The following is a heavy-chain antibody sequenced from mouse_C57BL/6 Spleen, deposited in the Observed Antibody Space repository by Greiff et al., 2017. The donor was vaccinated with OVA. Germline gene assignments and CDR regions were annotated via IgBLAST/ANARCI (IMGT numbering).Heavy chain of an antibody. V-gene: IGHV5-17*01. CDR2: ISSGSSTI. Sequence: EVQLVESGGGLVKPGGSLKLSCAASGFTFSDYGMHWVRQAPEKGLEWVAYISSGSSTIYYADTVKGRFTISRDNAKNTLFLQMTSLRSEDTAMYYCARNPYYDYDGSMDYWGQGTSVTVSS. D-gene: IGHD2-4*01. CDR1: GFTFSDYG. CDR3: ARNPYYDYDGSMDY. J-gene: IGHJ4*01.